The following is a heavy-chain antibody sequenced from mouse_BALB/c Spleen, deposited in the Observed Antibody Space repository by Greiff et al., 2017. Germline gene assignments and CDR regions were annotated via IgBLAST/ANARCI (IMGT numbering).Heavy chain of an antibody. CDR1: GFSLTSYG. V-gene: IGHV2-9*02. Sequence: VKVVESGPGLVAPSQSLSITCTVSGFSLTSYGVHWVRQPPGKGLEWLGVIWAGGSTNYNSALMSRLSISKDNSKSQVFLKMNSLQTDDTAMYYCARDPHYYGYYFDYWGQGTTLTVSS. J-gene: IGHJ2*01. CDR3: ARDPHYYGYYFDY. CDR2: IWAGGST. D-gene: IGHD1-2*01.